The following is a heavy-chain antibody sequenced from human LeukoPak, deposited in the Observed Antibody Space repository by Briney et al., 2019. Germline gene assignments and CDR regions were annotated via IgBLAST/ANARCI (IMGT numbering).Heavy chain of an antibody. D-gene: IGHD6-19*01. V-gene: IGHV1-69-2*01. J-gene: IGHJ3*02. CDR3: ATGFRRGWYRGAFDI. CDR2: VDPEDGET. CDR1: GYTFTDYY. Sequence: ASVKISCKVSGYTFTDYYMHWAQQAPGKGLEWMGLVDPEDGETIYAEKFQGRATITADTSTDTAYMELSSLRSEDTAVYYCATGFRRGWYRGAFDIWGQGTMVTVSS.